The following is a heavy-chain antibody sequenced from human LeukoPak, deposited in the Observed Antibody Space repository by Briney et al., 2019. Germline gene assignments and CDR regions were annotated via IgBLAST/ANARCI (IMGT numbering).Heavy chain of an antibody. D-gene: IGHD3-22*01. J-gene: IGHJ4*02. CDR1: GFTFSHYY. Sequence: GGSLRLSCAASGFTFSHYYMSWIRQAPGKGLEWISYISSSSTSTKYADSVKGRFTISRDSGKNSLYLQMNSLRAEDTAVYSCARDLTGPYDHWGQGTLVTVSS. CDR2: ISSSSTST. CDR3: ARDLTGPYDH. V-gene: IGHV3-11*06.